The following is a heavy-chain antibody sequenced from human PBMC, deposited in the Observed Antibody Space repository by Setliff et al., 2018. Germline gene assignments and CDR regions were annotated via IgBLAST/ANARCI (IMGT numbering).Heavy chain of an antibody. CDR1: GGSISSSSYY. CDR3: ARDKPEGYNFWSGYLGGGLMDV. Sequence: SETLSLTCTVSGGSISSSSYYWGWIRQPPGKGLEWIGSIYYSGSTYYNPSLKSRVTISVDTSKNQFSLKLSSVTAADTAVYYCARDKPEGYNFWSGYLGGGLMDVRGQGTTVTVSS. J-gene: IGHJ6*02. V-gene: IGHV4-39*07. D-gene: IGHD3-3*01. CDR2: IYYSGST.